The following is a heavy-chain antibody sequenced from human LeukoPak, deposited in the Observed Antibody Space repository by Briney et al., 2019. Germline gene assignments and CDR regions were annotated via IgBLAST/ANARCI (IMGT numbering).Heavy chain of an antibody. CDR3: ARERIVVVTLSDAIDI. CDR1: GYTFAGYY. V-gene: IGHV1-2*02. J-gene: IGHJ3*02. Sequence: ASVKVSCKASGYTFAGYYMHWVRQAPGQGLEWMGWIYPNSGGTKYAQKFQGRVTVTRDTSINTVYMQLSNLTSDDTAVYYCARERIVVVTLSDAIDIWGQGTMVTVSS. D-gene: IGHD2-21*02. CDR2: IYPNSGGT.